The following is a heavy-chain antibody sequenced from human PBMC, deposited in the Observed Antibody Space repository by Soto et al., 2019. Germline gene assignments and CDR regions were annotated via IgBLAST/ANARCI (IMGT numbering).Heavy chain of an antibody. Sequence: SETLSLTCSVSGVSITSYYWSWIRQSAGGGLEWMGRINTDGLSTYSPSFKSRLTMSLDTSKNQVSLRLISVTAADTAVYFCARVPVAVAATEDYYGLDVWGQGTTVTVSS. D-gene: IGHD2-15*01. CDR1: GVSITSYY. V-gene: IGHV4-4*07. J-gene: IGHJ6*02. CDR3: ARVPVAVAATEDYYGLDV. CDR2: INTDGLS.